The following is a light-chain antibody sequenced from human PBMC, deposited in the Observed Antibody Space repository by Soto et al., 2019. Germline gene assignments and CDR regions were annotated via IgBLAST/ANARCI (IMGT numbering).Light chain of an antibody. CDR2: DAS. V-gene: IGKV3-11*01. Sequence: EIVLTQSPATLSLSPGEKATLSCRASPSVSSYLAWYQQKPGQAPRLLIYDASIRATRIPARFSGTGSETDFTLTITILDPEDFAVYYWQQRSNWPWTFGQGTKVEIK. CDR1: PSVSSY. J-gene: IGKJ1*01. CDR3: QQRSNWPWT.